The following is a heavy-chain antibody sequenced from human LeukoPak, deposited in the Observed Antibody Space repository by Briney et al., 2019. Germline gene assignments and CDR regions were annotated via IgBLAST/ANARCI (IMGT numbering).Heavy chain of an antibody. V-gene: IGHV1-18*01. CDR1: GYTFTSYG. J-gene: IGHJ5*02. Sequence: APVKVSCKASGYTFTSYGISWVRQAPGQGLEWMGWISAYNGNTNYAQKLQGRVTMTTDTSTSTAYMELRSLRSDDTAVYYCARDEATDYVFDPWGQGTLVTVSS. CDR3: ARDEATDYVFDP. D-gene: IGHD4-17*01. CDR2: ISAYNGNT.